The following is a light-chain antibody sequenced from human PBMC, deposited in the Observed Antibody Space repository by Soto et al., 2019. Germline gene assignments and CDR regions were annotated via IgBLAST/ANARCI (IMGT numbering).Light chain of an antibody. Sequence: DIQMTQSPSSLSASVGDRVTITCRASQGITNYVAWYQQKPGTVPKLLIYAASTLQSGVPSRFSGSGFGTDFTLTISSLQPEDVATYYCQKYSSAPFTFVPGTKVDIK. V-gene: IGKV1-27*01. J-gene: IGKJ3*01. CDR1: QGITNY. CDR2: AAS. CDR3: QKYSSAPFT.